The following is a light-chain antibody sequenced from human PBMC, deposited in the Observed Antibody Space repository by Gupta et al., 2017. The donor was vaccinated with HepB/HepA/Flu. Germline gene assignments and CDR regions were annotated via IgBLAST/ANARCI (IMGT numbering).Light chain of an antibody. J-gene: IGKJ1*01. CDR1: QGVGSY. V-gene: IGKV1-9*01. CDR2: AAS. CDR3: QQLNNYPRT. Sequence: DIKLTTSPSFLSASVGERVTIPCRASQGVGSYLAWYQQKPGKAPKLLIYAASTWQSGVPSRFSGSGSGTEFTLTISSLQPEDFAVYYCQQLNNYPRTFGQGTQVEIK.